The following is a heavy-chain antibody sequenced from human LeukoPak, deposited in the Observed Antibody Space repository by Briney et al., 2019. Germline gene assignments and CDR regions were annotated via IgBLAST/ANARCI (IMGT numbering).Heavy chain of an antibody. CDR1: GGSFSGYY. CDR2: INHSGSA. Sequence: SETLSLTCTVSGGSFSGYYCTWIRRPPGKGLEWIGEINHSGSANYNPSLKSRVTISLDTSKNQFSLKLSSVTAADTAVYYCARGQGTVTTHWGQGTLVTVSS. V-gene: IGHV4-34*01. J-gene: IGHJ4*02. D-gene: IGHD4-17*01. CDR3: ARGQGTVTTH.